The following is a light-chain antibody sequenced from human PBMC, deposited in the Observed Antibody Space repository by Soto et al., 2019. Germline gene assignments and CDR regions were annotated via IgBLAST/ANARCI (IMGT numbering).Light chain of an antibody. CDR2: GAP. CDR3: QQYDSTPPT. Sequence: EIVLTQSPAPWLCSPGTKATLPARAIRVVTTTNLACYHRKLAQAPGLLIYGAPNRPTDIPSRFSASGSGTDFTLTITRLEAEDFAVYYCQQYDSTPPTFGQGTKVEVK. V-gene: IGKV3-20*01. CDR1: RVVTTTN. J-gene: IGKJ1*01.